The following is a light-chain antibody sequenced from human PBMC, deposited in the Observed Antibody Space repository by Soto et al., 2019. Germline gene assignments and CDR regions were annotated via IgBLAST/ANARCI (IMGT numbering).Light chain of an antibody. J-gene: IGKJ1*01. CDR1: ERICSNY. V-gene: IGKV3-20*01. Sequence: EIVLTQSPGTLSLSPGERATLSCRARERICSNYLARYQQKSGQAPRLLIYRASTRAAATPDRVSGSGSGTDFTLTISSLEHEDFALFYCRQYSRSLPWTFGQGTKVEI. CDR3: RQYSRSLPWT. CDR2: RAS.